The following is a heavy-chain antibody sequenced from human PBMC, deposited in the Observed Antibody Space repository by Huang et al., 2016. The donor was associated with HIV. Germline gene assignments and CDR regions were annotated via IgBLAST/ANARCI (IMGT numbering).Heavy chain of an antibody. V-gene: IGHV3-30*02. CDR1: TLSSYG. D-gene: IGHD6-19*01. J-gene: IGHJ4*02. CDR2: IRYDGTKK. Sequence: TLSSYGMHWVRQAPGKGLEWVAFIRYDGTKKYYADSVNGRFTISRDNSKNTLDLQMSSLRAEDTAVYFCVKETVLWLVTYWDQGTLVTVSS. CDR3: VKETVLWLVTY.